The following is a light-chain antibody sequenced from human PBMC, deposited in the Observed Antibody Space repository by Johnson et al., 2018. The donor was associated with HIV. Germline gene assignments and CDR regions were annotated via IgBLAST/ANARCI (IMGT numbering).Light chain of an antibody. CDR1: SSNIGNNY. V-gene: IGLV1-51*01. CDR2: DNY. J-gene: IGLJ1*01. CDR3: GTWDSSLSAS. Sequence: QSVLTQPPSVSAAPGQKVTISCSGSSSNIGNNYVSWYQHLPGRAPKLLIYDNYKRPSGIPDRFSASKSGTSATLGITGLQTGDEADYYCGTWDSSLSASFGTGTKVTVL.